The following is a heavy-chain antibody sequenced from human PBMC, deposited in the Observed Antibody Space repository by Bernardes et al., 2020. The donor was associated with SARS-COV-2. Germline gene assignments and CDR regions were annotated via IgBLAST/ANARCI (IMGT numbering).Heavy chain of an antibody. V-gene: IGHV4-38-2*02. Sequence: SETLSLTCAVSGYSISSGYYWWLIRQPAGRTVGWIGSINLSGQTYYNPSLKSRVTISVDMSKNQLSLKLTSVTAAATAVYYCARDIWTPDDWGQGSLVTVSS. CDR3: ARDIWTPDD. CDR2: INLSGQT. CDR1: GYSISSGYY. J-gene: IGHJ4*02. D-gene: IGHD1-1*01.